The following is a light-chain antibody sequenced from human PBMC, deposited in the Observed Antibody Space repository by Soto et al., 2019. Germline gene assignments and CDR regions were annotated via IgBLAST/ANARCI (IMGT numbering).Light chain of an antibody. CDR1: TSNIGSNF. V-gene: IGLV1-47*01. CDR2: RNY. Sequence: QSMLTQPPSVSGTPGQRVTISCSGSTSNIGSNFVYWYQQLPGTAPKLLIYRNYQRPSGVPDRFSGSKSGTSASLAISGLRSEDEADYFCSAWDDSMRGPLFGGGTKLTVL. CDR3: SAWDDSMRGPL. J-gene: IGLJ2*01.